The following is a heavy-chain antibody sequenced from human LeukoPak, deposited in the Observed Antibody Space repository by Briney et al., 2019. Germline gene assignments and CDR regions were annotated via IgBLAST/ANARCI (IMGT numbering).Heavy chain of an antibody. CDR2: INHSGSP. CDR3: ARIMRICSSTSCYVKSYYYYYMDV. J-gene: IGHJ6*03. V-gene: IGHV4-34*01. Sequence: SETLSLTCAVYGGSFSDYYWSWIRQPPGKGLEWIGEINHSGSPNYSPSLKSRVTILVDTSKNQFSLKLSSVTAADTAVYYCARIMRICSSTSCYVKSYYYYYMDVWGKGTTVTVSS. D-gene: IGHD2-2*01. CDR1: GGSFSDYY.